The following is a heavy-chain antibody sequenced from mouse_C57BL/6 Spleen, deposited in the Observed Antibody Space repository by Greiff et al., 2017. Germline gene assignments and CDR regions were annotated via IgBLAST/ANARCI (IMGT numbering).Heavy chain of an antibody. CDR1: GFTFSDYY. CDR2: INYDGSST. CDR3: ARDGYSNYAMDY. V-gene: IGHV5-16*01. Sequence: EVQVVESEGGLVQPGSSMKLSCTASGFTFSDYYMAWVRQVPEKGLEWVANINYDGSSTYYLDSLKSRFIISRDNAKNILYLQMSSLKSEDTATYYCARDGYSNYAMDYWGQGTSVTVSS. D-gene: IGHD2-5*01. J-gene: IGHJ4*01.